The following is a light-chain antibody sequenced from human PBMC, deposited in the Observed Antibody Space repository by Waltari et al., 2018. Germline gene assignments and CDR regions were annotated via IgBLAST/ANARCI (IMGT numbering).Light chain of an antibody. V-gene: IGKV3-15*01. CDR2: GAS. CDR3: QQYNNWPPT. CDR1: QSVSSN. J-gene: IGKJ1*01. Sequence: IVMTQSPATLSVSPGDRATLSCRASQSVSSNLAWYQQKPGQAPRLLIYGASTRATGIPARFSGSGSGTEFTLTISSLQSEDFAVYYCQQYNNWPPTFGQGTKVEIK.